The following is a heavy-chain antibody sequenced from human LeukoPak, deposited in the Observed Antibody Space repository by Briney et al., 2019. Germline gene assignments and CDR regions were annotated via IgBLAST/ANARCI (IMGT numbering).Heavy chain of an antibody. V-gene: IGHV4-61*02. CDR1: GGSISSGSYY. CDR2: IYTSGST. J-gene: IGHJ5*02. CDR3: AREFDP. Sequence: SETLSLTCTVSGGSISSGSYYWSWIRQPAGKGLEWIGRIYTSGSTNYNPSLKTRVTISVDTSKNQFSLKLSSVTAADTAVYSCAREFDPWGQGTLVTVSS.